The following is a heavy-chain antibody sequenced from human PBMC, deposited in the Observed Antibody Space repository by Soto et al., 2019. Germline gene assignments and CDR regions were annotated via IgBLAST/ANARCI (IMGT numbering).Heavy chain of an antibody. CDR1: GYSFTSYW. D-gene: IGHD3-22*01. Sequence: GESLKISCKGSGYSFTSYWIGWVRQMPGKGLEWMGIIYPGDSDTRYSPSFQGQVTISADKSISTAYLQWSSLKASDTAMYYCARLNLTDYYDSSGYYPRPYYYYGMDVWGQGTTVTVSS. CDR3: ARLNLTDYYDSSGYYPRPYYYYGMDV. J-gene: IGHJ6*02. CDR2: IYPGDSDT. V-gene: IGHV5-51*01.